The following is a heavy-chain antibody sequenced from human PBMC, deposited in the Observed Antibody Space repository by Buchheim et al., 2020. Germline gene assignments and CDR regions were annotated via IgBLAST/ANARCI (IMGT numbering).Heavy chain of an antibody. Sequence: QVQLQESGPRLVKPSETLSLSCTVSGGSISSSYWSWIRQPPGKGLEWIGYIYYSGSTNYNPSLKSRVLISVDTSKKQFSLRLASVTPAKTAVYYCAGGGDGVYCSGGSCYNNWGQGTL. CDR1: GGSISSSY. V-gene: IGHV4-59*01. CDR3: AGGGDGVYCSGGSCYNN. CDR2: IYYSGST. D-gene: IGHD2-15*01. J-gene: IGHJ4*02.